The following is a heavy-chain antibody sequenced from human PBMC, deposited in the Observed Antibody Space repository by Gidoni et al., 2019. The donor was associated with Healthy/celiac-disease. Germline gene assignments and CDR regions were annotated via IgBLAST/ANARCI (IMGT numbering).Heavy chain of an antibody. CDR1: GFTFSSYG. J-gene: IGHJ6*02. D-gene: IGHD2-2*01. Sequence: QVQLVESGGGVVQPGRSLRLSCAASGFTFSSYGMHWVRQAPGKGLEWVAVIWYDGSNKYYADSVKGRFTISRDNSKNTLYLQMNSLRAEDTAVYYCARDPGIVVVPAAHTGEGYYYYGMDVWGQGTTVTVSS. CDR2: IWYDGSNK. CDR3: ARDPGIVVVPAAHTGEGYYYYGMDV. V-gene: IGHV3-33*01.